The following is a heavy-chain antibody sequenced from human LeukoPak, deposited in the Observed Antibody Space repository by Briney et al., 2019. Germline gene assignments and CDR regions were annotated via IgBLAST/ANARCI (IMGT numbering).Heavy chain of an antibody. Sequence: ATVKVSCKASGYTFTSYGISWVRQAPGQGLEWMGWISAYNGNTNYAQKLQGRVTMTTDTSTSTAYMELRSLRSDDTAVYYCAIAWGAMVSPHYYYYGMDVWGQGTTVTVSS. J-gene: IGHJ6*02. CDR1: GYTFTSYG. V-gene: IGHV1-18*01. CDR3: AIAWGAMVSPHYYYYGMDV. D-gene: IGHD5-18*01. CDR2: ISAYNGNT.